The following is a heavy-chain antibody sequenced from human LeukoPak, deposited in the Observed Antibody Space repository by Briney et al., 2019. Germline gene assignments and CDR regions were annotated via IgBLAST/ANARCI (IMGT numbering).Heavy chain of an antibody. V-gene: IGHV3-13*01. CDR1: GFTFSSYD. CDR2: IGTAGDT. J-gene: IGHJ4*02. D-gene: IGHD1-26*01. Sequence: GGSLRLSCPASGFTFSSYDMHWVRQATGKGLEWVSAIGTAGDTYYPGSVKGRFTISRENAKNSLYLQMNSLRAGDTAVYYCARATGDTGYFDYWGQGTLVTVSS. CDR3: ARATGDTGYFDY.